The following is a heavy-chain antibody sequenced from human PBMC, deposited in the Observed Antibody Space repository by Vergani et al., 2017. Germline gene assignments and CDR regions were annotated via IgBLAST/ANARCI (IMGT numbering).Heavy chain of an antibody. J-gene: IGHJ3*02. CDR3: AREGYYDRGAFDI. CDR2: ISSSSSYI. CDR1: GFTFSNAW. D-gene: IGHD3-22*01. Sequence: EVQLVESGGGLVQPGGSLRLSCAASGFTFSNAWMSWVRQAPGKGLEWVSSISSSSSYIYYADSVKGRFTISRDNAKNSLYLQMNSLRAEDTAVYYCAREGYYDRGAFDIWGQGTMVTVSS. V-gene: IGHV3-21*01.